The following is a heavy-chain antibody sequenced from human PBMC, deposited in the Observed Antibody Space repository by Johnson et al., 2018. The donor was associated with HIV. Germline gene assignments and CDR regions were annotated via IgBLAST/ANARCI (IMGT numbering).Heavy chain of an antibody. V-gene: IGHV3-30*04. D-gene: IGHD1-20*01. CDR3: GRRITGTMVALDI. Sequence: QVQLVESGGGVVQPGRSLRLSCAASGFTFSSYAMHWVRQAPGKGLEWVAVISYDGSNTYYADSVKGRFTISRDNAKNSLYLQMNRLSAEDTALYYGGRRITGTMVALDIWGQGTMVTVSS. J-gene: IGHJ3*02. CDR2: ISYDGSNT. CDR1: GFTFSSYA.